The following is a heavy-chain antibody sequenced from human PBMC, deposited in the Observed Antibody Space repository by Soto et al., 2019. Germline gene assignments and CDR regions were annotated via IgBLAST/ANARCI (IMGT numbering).Heavy chain of an antibody. D-gene: IGHD2-15*01. CDR3: ATKGQRYCSGGSCYLSNYYYGMDV. CDR1: GFTVSSNY. V-gene: IGHV3-53*01. Sequence: EVQLVESGGGLIQPGGSLRLSHAAAGFTVSSNYMSWVRQAPGKGLEWVSVMYSGGSTYYADSVKGRFTISRDNSKNTLYLEMNSLRAEDTAVYYCATKGQRYCSGGSCYLSNYYYGMDVWGQGTTVPVSS. CDR2: MYSGGST. J-gene: IGHJ6*02.